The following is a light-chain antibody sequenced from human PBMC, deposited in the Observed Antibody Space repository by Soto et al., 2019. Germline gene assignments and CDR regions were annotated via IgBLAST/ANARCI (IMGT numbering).Light chain of an antibody. V-gene: IGLV4-69*01. CDR1: SGHSNYA. Sequence: QPVLTQSPSASASLGASVRLTCTLSSGHSNYAIAWHQQQPQKAPRYLMKLNSDGSHTKGDGIPDRFSGSSSGAVRYLTISSLQSEDEADYYCQTWGTGIRVVFGGGTKLTVL. CDR3: QTWGTGIRVV. J-gene: IGLJ2*01. CDR2: LNSDGSH.